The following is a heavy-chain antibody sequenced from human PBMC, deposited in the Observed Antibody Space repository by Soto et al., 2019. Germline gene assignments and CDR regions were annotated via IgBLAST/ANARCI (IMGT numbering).Heavy chain of an antibody. J-gene: IGHJ5*02. CDR1: GGSFSGYY. V-gene: IGHV4-34*01. CDR2: INHSGST. D-gene: IGHD3-10*01. CDR3: ARQRELPTPIANLFDP. Sequence: QVQLQQWGAGLLKPSETLSLTCAVYGGSFSGYYWSWIRQPPGKGLEWIGEINHSGSTNYNPFLKSRVTISVDTSKNQFSLKLSSVTAADTAVYYCARQRELPTPIANLFDPWGQGTLVTVSS.